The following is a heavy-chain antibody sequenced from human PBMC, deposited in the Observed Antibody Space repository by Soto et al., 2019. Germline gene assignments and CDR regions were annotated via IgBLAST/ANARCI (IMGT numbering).Heavy chain of an antibody. CDR1: GFTVSSNY. CDR2: IYSGGST. D-gene: IGHD2-15*01. J-gene: IGHJ6*02. V-gene: IGHV3-53*04. CDR3: ARVVVVVAASPLSSEPPRWGMDV. Sequence: GGSLRLSCAASGFTVSSNYMSWVRQAPGKGLEWVSVIYSGGSTYYADSVKGRFTISRHNSKNTLYLQMNSLRAEDTAVYYCARVVVVVAASPLSSEPPRWGMDVWGQGTTVTVS.